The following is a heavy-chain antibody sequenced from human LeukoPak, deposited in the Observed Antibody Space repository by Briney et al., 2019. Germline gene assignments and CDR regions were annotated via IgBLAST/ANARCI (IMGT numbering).Heavy chain of an antibody. D-gene: IGHD4-17*01. CDR2: IKSKTVGGTT. J-gene: IGHJ4*02. V-gene: IGHV3-15*01. CDR3: TTDYGDYFDY. CDR1: GFTFSNAW. Sequence: PGGSLRLSCAASGFTFSNAWMSWVRQAPGKGLEWVGRIKSKTVGGTTDYAAPVKGRFTISRDDSKNTLYLQMNSLKTEDTAVYYCTTDYGDYFDYWGQGTLVTVSS.